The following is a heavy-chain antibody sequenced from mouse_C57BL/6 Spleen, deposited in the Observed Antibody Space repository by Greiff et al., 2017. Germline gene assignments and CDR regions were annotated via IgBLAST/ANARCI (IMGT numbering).Heavy chain of an antibody. J-gene: IGHJ3*01. CDR2: ISSGSSTI. CDR3: ARGYSNYGAWFAY. Sequence: EVKLVESGGGLVKPGGSLKLSCAASGFTFSDYGMHWVRQAPEKGLGWVAYISSGSSTIYYADTVKGRFTISRDNAKNTLFLQITSLRSENTALNYCARGYSNYGAWFAYWGQGTLVTVSA. CDR1: GFTFSDYG. D-gene: IGHD2-5*01. V-gene: IGHV5-17*01.